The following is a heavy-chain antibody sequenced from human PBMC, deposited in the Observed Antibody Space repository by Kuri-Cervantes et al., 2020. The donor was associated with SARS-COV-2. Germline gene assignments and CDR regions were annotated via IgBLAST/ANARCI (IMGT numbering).Heavy chain of an antibody. CDR2: IYHSGST. V-gene: IGHV4-38-2*01. CDR1: GYSISSGYC. Sequence: GSLRLSCAVSGYSISSGYCWGWIRQPPGKGLEWIGSIYHSGSTYYNPSLKSRVTISVDTSKNQFSLKLSSVTAADTAVYYCARHMAGTFDYWGQGTLVTVSS. J-gene: IGHJ4*02. D-gene: IGHD2-21*01. CDR3: ARHMAGTFDY.